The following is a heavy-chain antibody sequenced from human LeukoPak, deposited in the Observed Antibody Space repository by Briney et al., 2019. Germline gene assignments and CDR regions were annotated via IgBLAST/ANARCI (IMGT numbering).Heavy chain of an antibody. D-gene: IGHD2-2*01. CDR1: GGTFGSYA. J-gene: IGHJ4*02. CDR2: IIPIFGTA. Sequence: ASVKVSCKASGGTFGSYAISWVRQAPGQGLEWMGGIIPIFGTANYAQKFQGRVTITADKSTSTAYMELSSLRSEDTAVYYCARPATPGGLYFFDYWGQGTLVTVSS. CDR3: ARPATPGGLYFFDY. V-gene: IGHV1-69*06.